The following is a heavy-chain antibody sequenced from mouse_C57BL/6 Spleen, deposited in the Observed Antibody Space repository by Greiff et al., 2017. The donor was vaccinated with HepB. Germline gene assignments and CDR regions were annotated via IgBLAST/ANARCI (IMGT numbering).Heavy chain of an antibody. CDR1: GFSFTSYG. D-gene: IGHD3-2*02. CDR2: IWGDGST. CDR3: AKERAQATFAY. Sequence: VQLVESGPGLVAPSQSLSITCTVSGFSFTSYGISWVRQPPGKGLEWLGVIWGDGSTNYHSALISSLIISKDNSKRQVFLKLNSLQTDDTATYCCAKERAQATFAYWGEGTLLTVSA. J-gene: IGHJ3*01. V-gene: IGHV2-3*01.